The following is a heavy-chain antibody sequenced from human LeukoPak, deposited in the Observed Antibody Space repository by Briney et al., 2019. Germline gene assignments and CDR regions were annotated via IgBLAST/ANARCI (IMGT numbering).Heavy chain of an antibody. CDR1: GFTFSSVG. CDR3: ARARGSYCDY. CDR2: IWYDGSNK. J-gene: IGHJ4*02. Sequence: VRSLRLPCAETGFTFSSVGLHGVRQAPGKGLEWVAVIWYDGSNKYYADSVKGRFTISRDNSKNTLYLQMNSLRAEDTAVYYCARARGSYCDYWGQGTLVTVSS. D-gene: IGHD1-26*01. V-gene: IGHV3-33*01.